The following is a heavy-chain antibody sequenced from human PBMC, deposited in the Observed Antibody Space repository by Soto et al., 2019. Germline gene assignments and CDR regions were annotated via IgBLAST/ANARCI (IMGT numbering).Heavy chain of an antibody. Sequence: GESVKISCKGSGYRVSSYWRGWVRQINGKGLEWMGIIYPGDSDTRYSPSFQGQVTISADKSISTAYLQWSSLKASDTAMYYCARHPIYYDALHAFDIWGQGTMVTVSS. J-gene: IGHJ3*02. CDR2: IYPGDSDT. CDR3: ARHPIYYDALHAFDI. CDR1: GYRVSSYW. D-gene: IGHD3-22*01. V-gene: IGHV5-51*01.